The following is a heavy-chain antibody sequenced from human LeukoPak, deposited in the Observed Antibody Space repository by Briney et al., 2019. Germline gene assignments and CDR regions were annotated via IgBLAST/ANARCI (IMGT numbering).Heavy chain of an antibody. Sequence: GGSLRLSCAASGFTFSSYGMHWVRQAPGKGLEWVAVIWYDGSNKYYADSVKGRFTISRDNSKNTLYLQMNSLRAEDTAVYYCAKGFRCSSTSCYTCSPPDYWGQGTLVTVSS. CDR3: AKGFRCSSTSCYTCSPPDY. CDR2: IWYDGSNK. J-gene: IGHJ4*02. D-gene: IGHD2-2*02. V-gene: IGHV3-33*06. CDR1: GFTFSSYG.